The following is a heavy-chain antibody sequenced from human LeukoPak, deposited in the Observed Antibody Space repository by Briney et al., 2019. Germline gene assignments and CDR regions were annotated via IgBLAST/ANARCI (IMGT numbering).Heavy chain of an antibody. CDR1: GYTFTDYY. CDR2: INPTSGAT. Sequence: ASVKVSCKASGYTFTDYYMHWVRQAPGQGLDWVGWINPTSGATNYAQKFQGRVTMTRDTSNNTSYMELSRLRSDDTAVYYCARDLGGSYSDGRNDYWGQGTLVTVSS. J-gene: IGHJ4*02. CDR3: ARDLGGSYSDGRNDY. D-gene: IGHD1-26*01. V-gene: IGHV1-2*02.